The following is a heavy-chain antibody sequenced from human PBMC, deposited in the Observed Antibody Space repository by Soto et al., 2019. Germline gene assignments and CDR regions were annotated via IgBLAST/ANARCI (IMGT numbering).Heavy chain of an antibody. J-gene: IGHJ6*02. CDR3: ASYSSSWYYGYYYGMDV. D-gene: IGHD6-13*01. Sequence: QVQLVQSGAEVKKPGASVKVSCKASGYTFTSYGISWVRQAPGQGLEWMGWISAYNGNTNYAQKLQGRVTMTTDTSTSTDYMELRSLRSDDTAVYYCASYSSSWYYGYYYGMDVWGQGTTVTVSS. CDR1: GYTFTSYG. CDR2: ISAYNGNT. V-gene: IGHV1-18*01.